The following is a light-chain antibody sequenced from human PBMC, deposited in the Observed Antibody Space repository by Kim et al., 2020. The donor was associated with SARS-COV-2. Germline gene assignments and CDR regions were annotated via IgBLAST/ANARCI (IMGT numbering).Light chain of an antibody. Sequence: AQGKPARITCGGNNIGTKGVHWYQQSPGQAPVLVIYYDSDRPSGIPERFSGSNSGNTAPLTISRVEAGDEADYYCQVWDSSSDHPVFGGGTQLTVL. V-gene: IGLV3-21*04. CDR1: NIGTKG. CDR3: QVWDSSSDHPV. J-gene: IGLJ2*01. CDR2: YDS.